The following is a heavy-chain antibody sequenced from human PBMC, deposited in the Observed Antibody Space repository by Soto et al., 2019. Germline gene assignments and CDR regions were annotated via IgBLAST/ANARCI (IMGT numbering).Heavy chain of an antibody. CDR2: IYYSGST. V-gene: IGHV4-59*01. Sequence: QVQLQESGPGLVKPSETLSLTCTVSGGSISSYYWSWIRQPPGKGLEWIGYIYYSGSTTYNPSLKSRVTISVDTSKNQFSLKLSSVTAADTAVYYCARGGGYSSGPGYWGQGTLVTVSS. CDR1: GGSISSYY. D-gene: IGHD5-18*01. CDR3: ARGGGYSSGPGY. J-gene: IGHJ4*02.